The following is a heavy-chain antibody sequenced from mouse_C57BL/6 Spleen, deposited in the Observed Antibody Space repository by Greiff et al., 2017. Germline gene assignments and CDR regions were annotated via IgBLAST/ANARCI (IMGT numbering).Heavy chain of an antibody. CDR3: ARDRSYYDYDGAMDY. CDR2: ISYDGSN. CDR1: GYSITSGYY. J-gene: IGHJ4*01. D-gene: IGHD2-4*01. Sequence: EVKLMESGPGLVKPSQSLSLTCSVTGYSITSGYYWNWIRQFPGNKLEWMGYISYDGSNNYNPSLKNRISITRDTSKNQFFLKLNSVTTEDTATYYCARDRSYYDYDGAMDYWGQGTSVTVSS. V-gene: IGHV3-6*01.